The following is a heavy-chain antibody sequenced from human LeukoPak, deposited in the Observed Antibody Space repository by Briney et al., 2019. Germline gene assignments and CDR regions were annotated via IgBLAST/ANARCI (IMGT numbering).Heavy chain of an antibody. CDR2: ISGSGGSI. CDR3: AKELTTWEPGY. D-gene: IGHD1-26*01. J-gene: IGHJ4*02. CDR1: GFTFSNYG. Sequence: PGGTLRLSCAASGFTFSNYGIIWVRQAPGKGLEWVSGISGSGGSIFYADSVKGRFTISRDNSKNTLYLQMNSLRAEDTAVYCCAKELTTWEPGYWGQGTLVTVSS. V-gene: IGHV3-23*01.